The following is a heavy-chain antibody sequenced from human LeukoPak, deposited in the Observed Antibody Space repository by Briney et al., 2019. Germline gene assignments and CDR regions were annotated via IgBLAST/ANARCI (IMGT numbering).Heavy chain of an antibody. Sequence: GGSLRLSCAASGFTFSNAWMRWVRQAPGKGLEWVGRIKSKTDGGTTDYAAPVKGRFTISRDDSKNTLYLQMNSLKTEDTAVYYCTTDPEWAAQITMIVVVYFDNWGQGTLVTVSS. CDR2: IKSKTDGGTT. CDR3: TTDPEWAAQITMIVVVYFDN. J-gene: IGHJ4*02. V-gene: IGHV3-15*01. CDR1: GFTFSNAW. D-gene: IGHD3-22*01.